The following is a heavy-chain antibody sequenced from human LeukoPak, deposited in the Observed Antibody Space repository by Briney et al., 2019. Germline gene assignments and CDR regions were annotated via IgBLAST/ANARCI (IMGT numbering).Heavy chain of an antibody. V-gene: IGHV4-39*01. D-gene: IGHD6-13*01. Sequence: SETLSLTCTVSGGSISSSSYYWGWIRQPPGKGLEWIGSIYYSGSTYCNPSLKSRVTISVDTSKNQFSLKLSSVTAADTAVYYCARHGIAAAGRDPHYDYWGQGTLVTVSS. J-gene: IGHJ4*02. CDR1: GGSISSSSYY. CDR2: IYYSGST. CDR3: ARHGIAAAGRDPHYDY.